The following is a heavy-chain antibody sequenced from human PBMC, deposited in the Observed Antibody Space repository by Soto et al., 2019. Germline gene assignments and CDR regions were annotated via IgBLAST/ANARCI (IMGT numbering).Heavy chain of an antibody. CDR1: GYSFTSYW. CDR2: IYPGDSDI. D-gene: IGHD6-6*01. Sequence: EESLTSSCKGSGYSFTSYWIGCVRHMPGKRLEWMGIIYPGDSDIRYSPSFQAQVTISAVKSISTASLQWSSLKASDTSMDDCARHHSIAARPEYHYCKDVWGQGTWGTLSS. J-gene: IGHJ6*02. V-gene: IGHV5-51*01. CDR3: ARHHSIAARPEYHYCKDV.